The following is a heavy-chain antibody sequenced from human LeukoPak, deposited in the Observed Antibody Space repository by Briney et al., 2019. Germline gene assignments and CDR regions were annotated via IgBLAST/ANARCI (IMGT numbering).Heavy chain of an antibody. CDR2: IKPNSGGI. Sequence: ASVKVSCKSSGYTFTGYYMHWVRHAPGQGLAWMGWIKPNSGGINYAQKFQGRVTMTRDTSISTAYMELRRLRSDDTAVYYCSRDLVGWLLDYWGQGTLVTVSS. CDR3: SRDLVGWLLDY. J-gene: IGHJ4*02. V-gene: IGHV1-2*02. D-gene: IGHD5-24*01. CDR1: GYTFTGYY.